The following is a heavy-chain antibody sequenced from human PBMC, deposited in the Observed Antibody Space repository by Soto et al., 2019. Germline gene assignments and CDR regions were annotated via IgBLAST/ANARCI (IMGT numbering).Heavy chain of an antibody. J-gene: IGHJ4*02. CDR1: GGSFSGYY. CDR3: ARHTNHHLLRYFDWSIDY. V-gene: IGHV4-34*01. D-gene: IGHD3-9*01. CDR2: INHSGST. Sequence: SETLSLTCAVYGGSFSGYYWSWICQPPGKGLEWIGEINHSGSTNYNPSLKSRVTISVDTSKNQFSLKLSSVTAADTAVYYCARHTNHHLLRYFDWSIDYWGQGTLVTVSS.